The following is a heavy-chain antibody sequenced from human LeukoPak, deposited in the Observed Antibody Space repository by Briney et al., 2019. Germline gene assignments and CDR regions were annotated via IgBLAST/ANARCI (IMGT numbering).Heavy chain of an antibody. J-gene: IGHJ4*02. Sequence: GESLKISCKGYGYSFTDYWIAWVRQMPGKGLEWVGIIYPGDSDARYSPSFQGQVTISADKPISTVYLQWSSLKASDTAIYYCARPQEMATITSLNYWGQGTLVTVSS. V-gene: IGHV5-51*01. CDR3: ARPQEMATITSLNY. D-gene: IGHD5-24*01. CDR2: IYPGDSDA. CDR1: GYSFTDYW.